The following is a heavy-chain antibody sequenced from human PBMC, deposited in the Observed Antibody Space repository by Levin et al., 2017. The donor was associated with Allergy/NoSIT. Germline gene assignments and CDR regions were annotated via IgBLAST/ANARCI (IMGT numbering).Heavy chain of an antibody. Sequence: GASVKVSCAASGFTFSDYYMSWIRQAPGKGPEWVSYISSSGSTIYYADSVKGRFTISRDNAKNSLYLQMNSLRAGDTAVYYCARRDCSGGTCYPPKYWGQGTLVTVSS. V-gene: IGHV3-11*01. CDR3: ARRDCSGGTCYPPKY. CDR1: GFTFSDYY. D-gene: IGHD2-15*01. CDR2: ISSSGSTI. J-gene: IGHJ4*02.